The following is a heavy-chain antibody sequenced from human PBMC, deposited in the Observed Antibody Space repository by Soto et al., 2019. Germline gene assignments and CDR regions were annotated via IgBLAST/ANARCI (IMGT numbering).Heavy chain of an antibody. Sequence: GGSLRLSCAASGFTFSSYAMHWVRQAPGKGLEWVAVISYDGSNKDHADTVKGRFTISRDNSKNTLYLQMNSLRAEDTAVYYCARGYDFWSGYYYPYGMDVWGQGTTVTVSS. D-gene: IGHD3-3*01. CDR3: ARGYDFWSGYYYPYGMDV. J-gene: IGHJ6*02. CDR2: ISYDGSNK. CDR1: GFTFSSYA. V-gene: IGHV3-30-3*01.